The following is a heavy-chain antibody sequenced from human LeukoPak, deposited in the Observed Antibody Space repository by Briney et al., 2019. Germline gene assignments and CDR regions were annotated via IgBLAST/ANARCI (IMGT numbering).Heavy chain of an antibody. D-gene: IGHD6-19*01. CDR3: ARDRWSSGWSDHYYYYYGMDV. J-gene: IGHJ6*02. CDR1: GFTFSSYA. Sequence: GGSLRLSCAASGFTFSSYAMHWVRQAPGKGLEWVAVISYDGSNKYYADSVEGRFTISRDNSKNTLYLQMNSLRAEDTAVYYCARDRWSSGWSDHYYYYYGMDVWGQGTTVTVSS. V-gene: IGHV3-30-3*01. CDR2: ISYDGSNK.